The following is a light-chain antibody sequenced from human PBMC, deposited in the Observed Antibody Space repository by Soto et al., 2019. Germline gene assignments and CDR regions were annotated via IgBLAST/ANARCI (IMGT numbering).Light chain of an antibody. CDR3: QVWDSNSAHAV. V-gene: IGLV3-21*02. Sequence: SYELTQPPSVSVAPGQTARITCGENNIGGYGVHWYQQKPGQAPVVVVYDDSDRPSGIPERFSGSKYGNTATLSISRVEVGDEADYFCQVWDSNSAHAVFGTGTKVTVL. J-gene: IGLJ1*01. CDR2: DDS. CDR1: NIGGYG.